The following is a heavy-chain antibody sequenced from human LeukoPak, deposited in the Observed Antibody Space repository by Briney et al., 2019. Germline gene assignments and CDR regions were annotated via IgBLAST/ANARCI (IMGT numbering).Heavy chain of an antibody. CDR2: ISGGGGST. Sequence: GGSLRLSCAASGFTFSSYAMSWVRQAPGKGLEWVSAISGGGGSTYYADSVKGRFTISRDNSKNTLYLQMNSLRAEDTAVYYCAKDNAVVVPAAIWAFDYWGQGTLVTVSS. V-gene: IGHV3-23*01. D-gene: IGHD2-2*02. CDR3: AKDNAVVVPAAIWAFDY. CDR1: GFTFSSYA. J-gene: IGHJ4*02.